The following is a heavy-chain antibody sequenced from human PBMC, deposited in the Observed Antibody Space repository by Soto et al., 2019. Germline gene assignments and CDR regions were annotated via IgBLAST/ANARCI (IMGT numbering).Heavy chain of an antibody. V-gene: IGHV3-74*01. CDR1: GFTFSSNW. CDR3: AKDGEGF. CDR2: INTDGSAT. D-gene: IGHD2-21*01. Sequence: EVQLVESGGGLVQPGGSLRLSCAASGFTFSSNWMHWVRRVPGRGLVWVARINTDGSATNYVDSVKGRLTVSRDNAKKTLYLQMNSLRVEYTAEYYCAKDGEGFWGQGTLVTVSS. J-gene: IGHJ4*02.